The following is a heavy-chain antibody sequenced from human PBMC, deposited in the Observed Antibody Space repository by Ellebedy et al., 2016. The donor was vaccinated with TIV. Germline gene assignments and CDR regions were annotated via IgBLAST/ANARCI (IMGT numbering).Heavy chain of an antibody. D-gene: IGHD4-11*01. Sequence: MPGGSLRLSCTVSGGSISPYYWSWIRQPPGKGLEWIGEINHSGSTNYNPSLKSRLTISVDTSKNQFSLKVSSVTAADTAVYYCARSAETTVIPYGLDVWGQGTTVTVSS. V-gene: IGHV4-34*01. CDR3: ARSAETTVIPYGLDV. J-gene: IGHJ6*02. CDR2: INHSGST. CDR1: GGSISPYY.